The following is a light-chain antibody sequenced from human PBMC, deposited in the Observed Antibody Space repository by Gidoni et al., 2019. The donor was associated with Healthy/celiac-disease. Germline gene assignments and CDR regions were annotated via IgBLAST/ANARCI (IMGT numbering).Light chain of an antibody. CDR3: QVGDSSSDHEV. Sequence: SYVLTQPPSVSAAPGQTAMITCGGNNIGRQSVNWYQQNRCKATVLVVYDDSDRPSGIPERFSGSNSVNTATLTISRVEAGDEADYYCQVGDSSSDHEVFGTGTKVTVL. V-gene: IGLV3-21*02. CDR1: NIGRQS. CDR2: DDS. J-gene: IGLJ1*01.